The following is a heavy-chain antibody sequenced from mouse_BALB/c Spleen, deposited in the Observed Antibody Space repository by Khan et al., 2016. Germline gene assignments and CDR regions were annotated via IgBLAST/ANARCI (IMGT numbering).Heavy chain of an antibody. CDR1: GYAFSIYW. Sequence: QVQLQQSGAELVRPGSSVKISCKASGYAFSIYWMNWVKQRPGQGLEWIGQIYPGDGDTDYYGQFKDQATLTADKSSSTAYMQLSSLTSEDSAFYICARAGYGNDYWGQGTTLTVSS. J-gene: IGHJ2*01. CDR3: ARAGYGNDY. V-gene: IGHV1-80*01. CDR2: IYPGDGDT. D-gene: IGHD2-10*02.